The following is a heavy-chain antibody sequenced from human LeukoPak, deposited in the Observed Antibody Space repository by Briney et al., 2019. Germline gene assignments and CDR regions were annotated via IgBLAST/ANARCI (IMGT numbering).Heavy chain of an antibody. D-gene: IGHD6-13*01. V-gene: IGHV4-30-2*01. CDR2: IYHSGST. CDR3: ARDRAAAHSYYMDV. J-gene: IGHJ6*03. CDR1: GGSISSGGYY. Sequence: TLSLTCTVSGGSISSGGYYWSWIRQPPGKGLEWIGYIYHSGSTYYNPSLKSRVTISVDRSKNQFSLKLSSVTAADTAVYYCARDRAAAHSYYMDVWGKGTTVTVSS.